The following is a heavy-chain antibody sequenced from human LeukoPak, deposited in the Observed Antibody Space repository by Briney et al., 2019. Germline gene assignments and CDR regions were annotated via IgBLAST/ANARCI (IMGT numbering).Heavy chain of an antibody. D-gene: IGHD5-18*01. V-gene: IGHV3-23*01. CDR3: ARGAAMVGY. CDR1: GFTFSSYA. CDR2: ISGSGGST. Sequence: PGGSLRLSCAASGFTFSSYAVSWVRQAPGKGLEWVSGISGSGGSTYYADSVKGRFTISRDNAKNSLYLQMNSLRAEDTAVYYCARGAAMVGYWGQGTLVTVSS. J-gene: IGHJ4*02.